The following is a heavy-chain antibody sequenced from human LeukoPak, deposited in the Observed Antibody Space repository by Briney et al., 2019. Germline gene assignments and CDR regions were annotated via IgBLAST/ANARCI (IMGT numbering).Heavy chain of an antibody. J-gene: IGHJ4*02. CDR3: ARQGRYMATAGTPNFDS. Sequence: SETLSLTCTVSGGSISSYYWSWIRQPPGKGLEWIGYIYYNGGTNYNPSLKSRVTISLHTSKNQSSLKLSSVLAADTSVLYCARQGRYMATAGTPNFDSWGQGALVTVSS. D-gene: IGHD6-13*01. V-gene: IGHV4-59*08. CDR1: GGSISSYY. CDR2: IYYNGGT.